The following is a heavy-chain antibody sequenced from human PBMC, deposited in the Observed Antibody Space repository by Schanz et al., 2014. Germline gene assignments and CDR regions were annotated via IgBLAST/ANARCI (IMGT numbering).Heavy chain of an antibody. CDR1: GGTFSSYT. V-gene: IGHV1-18*01. CDR3: AREVGLYDRGWFDP. J-gene: IGHJ5*02. D-gene: IGHD3-22*01. Sequence: QVQLVQSEAEVKKPGSSVKVSCKASGGTFSSYTISWVRQAPGQGLEWMGRISTSNGNTNYIQKLQGRVTMTTDTSTSTAYMELSSLRSEDTAVYYCAREVGLYDRGWFDPWGQGTLVTVSS. CDR2: ISTSNGNT.